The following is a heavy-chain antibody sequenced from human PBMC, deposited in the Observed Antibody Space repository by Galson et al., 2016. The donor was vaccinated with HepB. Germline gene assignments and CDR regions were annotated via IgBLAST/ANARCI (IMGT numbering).Heavy chain of an antibody. D-gene: IGHD6-13*01. CDR1: GFTFSRYN. V-gene: IGHV3-21*06. J-gene: IGHJ4*02. CDR3: ARRGYSSSEYYFDY. CDR2: VSSGGDYI. Sequence: LRLSCAASGFTFSRYNMNWVRLAPGKGLEWVSSVSSGGDYIDYADSVKGRFTISRDNAKNSLYLQMKSLRVEDTAFYYCARRGYSSSEYYFDYWGQGTLVTVSS.